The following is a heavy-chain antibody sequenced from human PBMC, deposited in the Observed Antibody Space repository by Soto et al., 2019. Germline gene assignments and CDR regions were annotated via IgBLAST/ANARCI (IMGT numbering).Heavy chain of an antibody. CDR3: AKNQHAMAHDY. J-gene: IGHJ4*02. Sequence: GGSLRLSCAASGFTFSNYAMSWVRRAPGKELEWVSSISSSGGSTDYADSVKGRFTISRDNSQNTLNLQMNSLRAEDTAIYFCAKNQHAMAHDYWGPGTLVTVSS. D-gene: IGHD2-8*01. CDR2: ISSSGGST. V-gene: IGHV3-23*01. CDR1: GFTFSNYA.